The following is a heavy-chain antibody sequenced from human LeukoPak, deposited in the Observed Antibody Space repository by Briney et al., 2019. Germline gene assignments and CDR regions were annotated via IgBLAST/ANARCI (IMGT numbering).Heavy chain of an antibody. CDR1: GFTFSSYA. CDR3: ARARLLGINYYYGMDV. Sequence: GGSLRLSCAASGFTFSSYAMHWVRQAPGKGLEWVAVISYDGSNKYYADSVKGRFTISRDNSKNTLYLQMNSLRAEDTAVYYCARARLLGINYYYGMDVWGKGTTVIVSS. D-gene: IGHD3-16*01. J-gene: IGHJ6*04. CDR2: ISYDGSNK. V-gene: IGHV3-30*04.